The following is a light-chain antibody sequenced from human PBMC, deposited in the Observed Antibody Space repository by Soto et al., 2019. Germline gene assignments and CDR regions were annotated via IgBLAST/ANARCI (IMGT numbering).Light chain of an antibody. CDR3: QQRGNWPPFT. J-gene: IGKJ3*01. V-gene: IGKV3-11*01. CDR2: DAS. Sequence: EIVLTQSPATLSLSPGERATLSCRARQSVSSYLAWYQQKPGQAPRLLIYDASNRATGIPARFSGSGSGTDFTLTISSLEPEDCAVYYCQQRGNWPPFTFGPGTKVDIK. CDR1: QSVSSY.